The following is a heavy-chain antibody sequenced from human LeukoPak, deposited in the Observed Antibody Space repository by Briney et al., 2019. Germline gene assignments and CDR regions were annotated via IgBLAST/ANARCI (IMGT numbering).Heavy chain of an antibody. D-gene: IGHD2-2*01. CDR1: GFTFSTSS. CDR2: MRGSSTTI. J-gene: IGHJ4*02. V-gene: IGHV3-48*01. CDR3: ARDSRSHCVTAACYGPYFDY. Sequence: PGGSLRLSCAASGFTFSTSSMNWVRQAPGQGLERISYMRGSSTTIYYADSVKGRFAISRDNAKNSVYLQMDSLIAEDTAVYFCARDSRSHCVTAACYGPYFDYWGQGTLVTVSS.